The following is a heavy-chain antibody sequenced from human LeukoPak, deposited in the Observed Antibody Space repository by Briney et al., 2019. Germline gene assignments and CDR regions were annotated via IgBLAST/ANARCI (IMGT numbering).Heavy chain of an antibody. CDR3: ARAMTS. CDR1: GFXFSXXE. Sequence: GGSLRLSCTASGFXFSXXEXXWVXXAPGKGLEWVSHISSSGTIIYYADSVKGRFTISRDNAKNSLYLQMNSLRAEDTAVYYCARAMTSWGQGTLVTVSS. V-gene: IGHV3-48*03. J-gene: IGHJ4*02. CDR2: ISSSGTII. D-gene: IGHD4-11*01.